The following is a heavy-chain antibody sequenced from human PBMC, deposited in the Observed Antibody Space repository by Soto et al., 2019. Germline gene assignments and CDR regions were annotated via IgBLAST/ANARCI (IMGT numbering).Heavy chain of an antibody. CDR2: ISSSSSTI. CDR3: ASWPDAADY. CDR1: GLTFNSYS. V-gene: IGHV3-48*02. J-gene: IGHJ4*02. D-gene: IGHD6-25*01. Sequence: EVQLVESGGGLVQPGGSLRLSCAASGLTFNSYSMNWVRQAPGKGLEWVSYISSSSSTIYYADSVKGRFTISRDNAKNSLYLQMNRLRDEDTAVYYCASWPDAADYWGQGTLVTVSS.